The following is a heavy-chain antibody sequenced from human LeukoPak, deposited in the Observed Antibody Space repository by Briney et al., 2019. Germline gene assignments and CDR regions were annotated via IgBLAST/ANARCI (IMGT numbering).Heavy chain of an antibody. CDR1: GLSVSSTN. Sequence: PGGSLRLSCAASGLSVSSTNMSWFRQAPGKGLDWVSLTYSGGNTYYAESVKGRFSISRDSSKNTLYVQMSSLRVEDTAVYYCAREDCSGGSCYGRTNWLDPWGQGTLVTVSS. J-gene: IGHJ5*02. CDR3: AREDCSGGSCYGRTNWLDP. CDR2: TYSGGNT. D-gene: IGHD2-15*01. V-gene: IGHV3-66*01.